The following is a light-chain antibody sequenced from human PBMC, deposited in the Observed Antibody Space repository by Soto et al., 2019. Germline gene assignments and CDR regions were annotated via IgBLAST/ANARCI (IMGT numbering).Light chain of an antibody. CDR1: QSVGSY. CDR3: QQRSSLPLT. Sequence: EIVLTQSPATLSLSPGERATLSCRASQSVGSYFAWYQQKPGQAPRLLIYDAFSRATGIPARFSGSGSGTDFTLTIISLEPEDFAVYFCQQRSSLPLTFGGGTMVEIK. J-gene: IGKJ4*01. V-gene: IGKV3-11*01. CDR2: DAF.